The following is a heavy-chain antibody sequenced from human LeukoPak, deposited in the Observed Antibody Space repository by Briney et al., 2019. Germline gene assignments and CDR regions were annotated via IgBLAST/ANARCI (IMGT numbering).Heavy chain of an antibody. CDR3: ARDWNYFENSGFYFEH. CDR2: IKYDGSQK. Sequence: PGGSLRLSCAASGFTFSNYWMSWVRQAPGKGLEWVTIIKYDGSQKYYADSVKGRFTISRDNAKNSPSLQMNSLRVEDTAVYYCARDWNYFENSGFYFEHWGQGTLVTVSS. J-gene: IGHJ4*02. CDR1: GFTFSNYW. V-gene: IGHV3-7*03. D-gene: IGHD3-22*01.